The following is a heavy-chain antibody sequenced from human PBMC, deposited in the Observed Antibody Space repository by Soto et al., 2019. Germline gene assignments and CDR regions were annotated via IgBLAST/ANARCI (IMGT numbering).Heavy chain of an antibody. D-gene: IGHD3-10*01. V-gene: IGHV2-5*02. Sequence: QITLKESGTTLVKATQTLTLTCTFSGFLLSTSGVGVVWILQPPGKVLEWRVHIDWEDDKRYSLSRKSRLTITKDTDTNQGVLTMANTDPVDTALYDSAHRRSSCGYFDYWDQGTLGTVSS. J-gene: IGHJ4*02. CDR2: IDWEDDK. CDR3: AHRRSSCGYFDY. CDR1: GFLLSTSGVG.